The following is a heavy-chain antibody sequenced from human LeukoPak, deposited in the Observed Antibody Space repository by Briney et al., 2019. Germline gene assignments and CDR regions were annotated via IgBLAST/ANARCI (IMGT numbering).Heavy chain of an antibody. CDR3: ARDLYGSGIVIDY. J-gene: IGHJ4*02. CDR2: ISSSSNYI. V-gene: IGHV3-21*01. D-gene: IGHD3-10*01. Sequence: KPGRSLRLSCAASGFTFSTYSMNWVRQAPGKGLEWVSCISSSSNYIYYADSVKGRFTISRDNAKNSLYLQMNSLRAEDTAVYYCARDLYGSGIVIDYWGQGTLVTVSS. CDR1: GFTFSTYS.